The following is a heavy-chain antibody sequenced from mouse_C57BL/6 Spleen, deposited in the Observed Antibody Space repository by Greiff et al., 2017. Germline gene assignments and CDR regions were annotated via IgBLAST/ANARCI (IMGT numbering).Heavy chain of an antibody. CDR3: ARSSIYYDYPLAY. V-gene: IGHV1-22*01. D-gene: IGHD2-4*01. Sequence: VQLHQSGPELVKPGASVKMSCKASGYTFTDYNMHWVKQSHGKSLEWIGYINPNNGGNSYNQKFKGKATLTVNKSSSTAYMELRSLTSEDSAVYYCARSSIYYDYPLAYWGQGTRVTVSA. CDR2: INPNNGGN. J-gene: IGHJ3*01. CDR1: GYTFTDYN.